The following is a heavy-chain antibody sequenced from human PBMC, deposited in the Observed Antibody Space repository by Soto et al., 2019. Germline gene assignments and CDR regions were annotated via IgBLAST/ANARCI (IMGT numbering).Heavy chain of an antibody. CDR2: INHSGST. CDR3: ARAPTDAYIVVVPAAKLAGWFDP. D-gene: IGHD2-2*01. CDR1: GGSFSGYY. J-gene: IGHJ5*02. V-gene: IGHV4-34*01. Sequence: SEPLSLTCAVYGGSFSGYYSSWIRQPTGKGLEWIGEINHSGSTNYNPSLKSRVTISVDTSKNQFSLKLSSVTAADTAVYYCARAPTDAYIVVVPAAKLAGWFDPWGQGTLVTVSS.